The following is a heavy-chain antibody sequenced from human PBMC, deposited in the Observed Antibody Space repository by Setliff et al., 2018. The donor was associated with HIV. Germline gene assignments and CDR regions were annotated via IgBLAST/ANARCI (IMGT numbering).Heavy chain of an antibody. CDR2: ISGSGVNS. V-gene: IGHV3-23*01. Sequence: GGSLRLSCAASGFNVNNKYMSWVRQAPGKGLEWISGISGSGVNSYYADSVKGRFTISRDNSKNTVYLQMNSLRAEDTAVYYCAKNVEWILSYFDSWGQGTLVTVSS. CDR1: GFNVNNKY. J-gene: IGHJ4*02. D-gene: IGHD3-3*01. CDR3: AKNVEWILSYFDS.